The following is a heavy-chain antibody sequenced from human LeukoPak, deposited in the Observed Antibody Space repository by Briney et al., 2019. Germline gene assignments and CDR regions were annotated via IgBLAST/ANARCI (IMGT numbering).Heavy chain of an antibody. CDR1: GFTFDDYG. Sequence: PTGGSLRLSCAASGFTFDDYGMSWVRQAPGKGLEWVSGINWNGGSTGYADSVKGRFTISRDNAKNSLYLQMNGLRAEDTALYYCARDLYGDYGFDTWGQGTLVTVSS. J-gene: IGHJ3*02. D-gene: IGHD4-17*01. V-gene: IGHV3-20*04. CDR2: INWNGGST. CDR3: ARDLYGDYGFDT.